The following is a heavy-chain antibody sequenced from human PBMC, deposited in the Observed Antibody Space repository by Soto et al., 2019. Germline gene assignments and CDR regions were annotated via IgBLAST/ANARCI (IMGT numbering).Heavy chain of an antibody. J-gene: IGHJ4*02. CDR1: GITVTTEY. V-gene: IGHV3-53*01. Sequence: EVQLVESGGGLIQPGGSLKLSCAASGITVTTEYMSWVRQAPGKGLEWVSIFFAGGDTYYADSVNGRFTISRYNPKITLYLQMISLRAEDTAVYFCARGDFDCWGQATLVTVSS. CDR2: FFAGGDT. CDR3: ARGDFDC.